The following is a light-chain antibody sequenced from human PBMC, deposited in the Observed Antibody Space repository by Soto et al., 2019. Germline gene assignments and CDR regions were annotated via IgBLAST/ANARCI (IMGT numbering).Light chain of an antibody. Sequence: QSVLTQPPSVSGAPGQRVTISCTGSSSNIGAGYDVHWYQPLPGTAPKLLIYGNSNRPSGVPDRFSGSKSGTSASLAITGLQAEDEADYYCQSYDSSLSGYVVFGGGTKLPVL. CDR1: SSNIGAGYD. V-gene: IGLV1-40*01. CDR2: GNS. CDR3: QSYDSSLSGYVV. J-gene: IGLJ2*01.